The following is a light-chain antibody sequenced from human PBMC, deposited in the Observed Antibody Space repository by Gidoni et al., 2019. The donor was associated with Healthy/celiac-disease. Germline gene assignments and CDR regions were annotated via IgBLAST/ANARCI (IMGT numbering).Light chain of an antibody. Sequence: VGMTQSPLPRPVTLGQPASISCRSSQSLVYSDGTSYLNWLQQRPGQSPRRLIYTVSNRDPGAPDRFSGGGSGTDFPLKISRVEAEYVGVYYCLQGTHWPPGTFXXXTKVEIK. CDR2: TVS. CDR3: LQGTHWPPGT. J-gene: IGKJ1*01. V-gene: IGKV2-30*01. CDR1: QSLVYSDGTSY.